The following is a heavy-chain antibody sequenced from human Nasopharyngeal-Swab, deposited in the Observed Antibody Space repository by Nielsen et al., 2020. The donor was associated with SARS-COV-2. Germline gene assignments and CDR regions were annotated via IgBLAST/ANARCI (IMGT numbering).Heavy chain of an antibody. CDR3: ARDGGATIFDY. D-gene: IGHD1-26*01. Sequence: GEALKISCAAPGFTFSSYSMNWVRQAPGKGLEWVSSISSSSSYIYYADSVKGRFTISRDNAKNSLYLQMNSLRAEDTAVYYCARDGGATIFDYWGQGTLVTVSS. V-gene: IGHV3-21*01. J-gene: IGHJ4*02. CDR2: ISSSSSYI. CDR1: GFTFSSYS.